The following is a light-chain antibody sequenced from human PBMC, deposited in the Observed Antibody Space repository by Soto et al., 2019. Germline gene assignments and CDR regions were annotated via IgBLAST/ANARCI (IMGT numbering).Light chain of an antibody. J-gene: IGKJ2*01. CDR3: QQYGSSTLYT. CDR2: GAS. CDR1: QSVSSSY. V-gene: IGKV3-20*01. Sequence: EIVLTQSPGTLSLSPGERATLSCRASQSVSSSYLAWYQQKPGQAPRLLIYGASSRATGTPHRFSGSGSGTDFTLTISRLEPEDFAVYYCQQYGSSTLYTFGQGTKLEIK.